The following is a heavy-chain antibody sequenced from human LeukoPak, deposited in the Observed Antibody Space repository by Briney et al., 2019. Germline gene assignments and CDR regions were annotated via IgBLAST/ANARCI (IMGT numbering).Heavy chain of an antibody. CDR2: ISYDGSNK. CDR1: GFTFSSYA. D-gene: IGHD1/OR15-1a*01. Sequence: PGRSLRLSCAASGFTFSSYAMHWVRQAPGKGLEWVAVISYDGSNKYYADSVKGRFTISRDNSKSTLYLQMNSLRAEDTAVYYCARGMEHRHAFDIWGQGTMVTVSS. J-gene: IGHJ3*02. CDR3: ARGMEHRHAFDI. V-gene: IGHV3-30*01.